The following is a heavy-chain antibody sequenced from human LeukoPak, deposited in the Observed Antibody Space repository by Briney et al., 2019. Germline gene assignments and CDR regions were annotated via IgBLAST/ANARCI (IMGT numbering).Heavy chain of an antibody. D-gene: IGHD3-22*01. CDR3: ARAAYDSNGYTANHDY. CDR1: GFTFSSYS. J-gene: IGHJ4*02. Sequence: GGSLRLSCAASGFTFSSYSMNWVRQAPGKGLEWGSYISGSSSTIYYADSVKGRFTISRDNGKNTLYLQMNSLRAEDTAVYYCARAAYDSNGYTANHDYWGQGTLVTVSS. CDR2: ISGSSSTI. V-gene: IGHV3-48*01.